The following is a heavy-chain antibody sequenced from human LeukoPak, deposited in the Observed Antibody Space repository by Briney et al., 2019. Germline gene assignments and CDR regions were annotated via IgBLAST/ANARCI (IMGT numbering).Heavy chain of an antibody. V-gene: IGHV3-33*01. D-gene: IGHD3-9*01. CDR3: ARDGPPGLDGMDV. J-gene: IGHJ6*02. CDR2: IWYDGSNK. Sequence: GGSLRLSRAASGFTFSSYGMHWVRQAPGKGLEWVAVIWYDGSNKYYADSVKGRFTISRDNSKNTLYLQMNSLRAEDTAVYYCARDGPPGLDGMDVWGQGTTVTVSS. CDR1: GFTFSSYG.